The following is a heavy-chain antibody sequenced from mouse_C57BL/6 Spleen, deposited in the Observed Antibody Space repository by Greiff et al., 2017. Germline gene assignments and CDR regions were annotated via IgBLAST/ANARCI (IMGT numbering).Heavy chain of an antibody. D-gene: IGHD2-4*01. CDR1: GFTFSDYG. CDR3: AILDYDPYYAMDY. CDR2: ISSGSSTT. J-gene: IGHJ4*01. Sequence: EVQLVESGGGLVKPGGSLKLSCAASGFTFSDYGMHWVRQAPEQGLEWVAYISSGSSTTYYADTVKGRFTISRDNAKNTLFLQMTSLRSEDTAMYDCAILDYDPYYAMDYWGQGTSVTVAA. V-gene: IGHV5-17*01.